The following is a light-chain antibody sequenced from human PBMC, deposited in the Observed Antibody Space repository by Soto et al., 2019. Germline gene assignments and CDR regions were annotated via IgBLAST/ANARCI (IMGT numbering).Light chain of an antibody. J-gene: IGLJ1*01. Sequence: QSVLTQPASVFGSPGQSITISCTGTSSDVGGYNYASWYQQHPGKGPKLMIYEVSNRPSGVSNRFSGSKSGNTATLTISGLQAEDEADYYCSSYTSTTTRVFGTGTKVTVL. V-gene: IGLV2-14*03. CDR2: EVS. CDR1: SSDVGGYNY. CDR3: SSYTSTTTRV.